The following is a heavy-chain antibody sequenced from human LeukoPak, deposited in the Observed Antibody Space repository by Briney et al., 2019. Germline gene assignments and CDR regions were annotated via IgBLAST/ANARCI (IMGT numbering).Heavy chain of an antibody. Sequence: KASETLSLTCTVSSGSISTSNYYWGWVRQPPGKALEWIGNIFYSGSTYYSPSLKSRVTISLDTSRNQFSLKLSSVTAADTAVYYCARVTGMGYAFDYWGQGTLVTVSS. V-gene: IGHV4-39*07. CDR2: IFYSGST. D-gene: IGHD3-10*01. J-gene: IGHJ4*02. CDR3: ARVTGMGYAFDY. CDR1: SGSISTSNYY.